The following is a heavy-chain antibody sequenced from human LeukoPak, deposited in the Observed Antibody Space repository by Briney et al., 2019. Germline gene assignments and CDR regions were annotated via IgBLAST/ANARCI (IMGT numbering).Heavy chain of an antibody. CDR3: ARAPDYSNDYYYGMDV. CDR1: GVSISSGGYS. J-gene: IGHJ6*02. Sequence: SSETLSLTCAVSGVSISSGGYSWSWIRQPPGKGLEWIGYIYHSGSTNYNPSLNSRVTISVDTSKNQFSLKLSSVTAADTAVYYCARAPDYSNDYYYGMDVWGQGTTVTVSS. D-gene: IGHD4-11*01. V-gene: IGHV4-30-2*01. CDR2: IYHSGST.